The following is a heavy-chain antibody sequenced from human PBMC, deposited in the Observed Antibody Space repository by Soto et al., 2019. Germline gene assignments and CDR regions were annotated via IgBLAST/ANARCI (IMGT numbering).Heavy chain of an antibody. V-gene: IGHV3-23*01. Sequence: EVQLLESGGGLVQPGGSLRLSCAASGFTFSSYAMSWVRQAPGKGLEWVSAISGSGGSTYYADSVKGRFTISRDNSKNTLYLQMNSLRAEDTAVYYCAKDPPKWGVVIPIHPGLFDYWGQGTLVTVSS. CDR1: GFTFSSYA. CDR3: AKDPPKWGVVIPIHPGLFDY. CDR2: ISGSGGST. J-gene: IGHJ4*02. D-gene: IGHD3-3*01.